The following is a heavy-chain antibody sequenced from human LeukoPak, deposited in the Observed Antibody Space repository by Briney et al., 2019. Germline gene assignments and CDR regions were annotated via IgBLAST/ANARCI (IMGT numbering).Heavy chain of an antibody. J-gene: IGHJ4*02. V-gene: IGHV3-23*01. CDR2: ISGSGGST. CDR3: AKSMRVLWFGELLPFDY. D-gene: IGHD3-10*01. Sequence: GGSLRLSCAPSGFTFSGYAMSWVPRAPGKGLEWVSPISGSGGSTYYADSVKGRFTISRENSKNTLYLQMNSLRAEGTAVYYCAKSMRVLWFGELLPFDYWGQGTLVTVSS. CDR1: GFTFSGYA.